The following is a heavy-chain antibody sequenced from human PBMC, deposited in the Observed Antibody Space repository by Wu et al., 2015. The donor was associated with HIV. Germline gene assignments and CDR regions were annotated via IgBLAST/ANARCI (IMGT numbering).Heavy chain of an antibody. V-gene: IGHV1-18*01. CDR3: ARQDIVVVPGAIQSAEYFHH. CDR2: ISGYNAKT. CDR1: GYTFTSYG. Sequence: QVQLVQSGAEVKKPGASVKVSCKASGYTFTSYGITWVRQAPGQGLEWMGWISGYNAKTNYAQNLQDRVTMTTDTSTSTAYMELRSLRSDDTAVYYCARQDIVVVPGAIQSAEYFHHWGQGTLVTVSS. D-gene: IGHD2-2*02. J-gene: IGHJ1*01.